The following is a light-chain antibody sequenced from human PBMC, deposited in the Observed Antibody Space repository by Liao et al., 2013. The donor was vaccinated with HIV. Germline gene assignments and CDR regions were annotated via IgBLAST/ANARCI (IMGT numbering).Light chain of an antibody. CDR1: KLADKY. V-gene: IGLV3-1*01. Sequence: SYELTQPPSVSVSPGQTASITCSGDKLADKYVCWYQQRPGQSPVLVMYQNTKRPSGIPERFSGSNSGNTATLTISGTQTMDEADYFCQAWDRSADVVFGGGTKLTVL. CDR3: QAWDRSADVV. CDR2: QNT. J-gene: IGLJ2*01.